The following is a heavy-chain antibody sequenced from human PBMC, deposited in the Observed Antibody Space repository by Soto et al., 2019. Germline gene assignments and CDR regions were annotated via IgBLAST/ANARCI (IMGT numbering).Heavy chain of an antibody. CDR3: AKDPSTPSGYFDY. Sequence: QAXGSLRLSGAASGXTCSSFVINWVRQARGKGPEWVSSISGSGGSTYYADSVKGRFTISRDNSKNTLYLQMNSLRPEDTDVYYCAKDPSTPSGYFDYWAQGTLGTVSS. J-gene: IGHJ4*02. CDR2: ISGSGGST. V-gene: IGHV3-23*01. D-gene: IGHD3-10*01. CDR1: GXTCSSFV.